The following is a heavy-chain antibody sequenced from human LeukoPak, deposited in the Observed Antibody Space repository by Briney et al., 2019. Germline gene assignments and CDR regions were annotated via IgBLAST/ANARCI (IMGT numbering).Heavy chain of an antibody. V-gene: IGHV4-34*01. Sequence: PSETLSLICAVSGGSLSGYYWSWIRQSPGKGLEWIGEVSHSGIDYNPSLKRRVTILLDTSKNQLSLNLRSVTAADTAVYYCARFGITYYYAMDVWGQGTTVTVSS. J-gene: IGHJ6*02. CDR2: VSHSGI. CDR3: ARFGITYYYAMDV. D-gene: IGHD3-10*01. CDR1: GGSLSGYY.